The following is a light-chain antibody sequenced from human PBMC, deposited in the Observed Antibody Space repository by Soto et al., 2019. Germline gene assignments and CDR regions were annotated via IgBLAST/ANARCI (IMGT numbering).Light chain of an antibody. Sequence: EIVLTQSPGTLSLSPGERATLSCRASQSVSSSYFAWYQQKPGQAPRLLIYGASSRATGIPDRFSGSGSGTDFTLTISRLEPEDFAVYYCQLYGSSPITFGPGTRLEIK. CDR2: GAS. V-gene: IGKV3-20*01. CDR3: QLYGSSPIT. CDR1: QSVSSSY. J-gene: IGKJ5*01.